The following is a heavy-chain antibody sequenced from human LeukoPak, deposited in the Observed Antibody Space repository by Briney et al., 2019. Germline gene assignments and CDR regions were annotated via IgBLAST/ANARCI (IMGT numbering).Heavy chain of an antibody. CDR3: ARQDYCSGGSCYDY. V-gene: IGHV4-59*01. Sequence: SETLSLTCTVSGGSISSYYWSWIRQPPGKGLEWIGYIYYSGSTNYNPSLKSRVTISVDTSKNQFSLKLSSVTAADTAVYYCARQDYCSGGSCYDYWGQGTLVTVPS. J-gene: IGHJ4*02. D-gene: IGHD2-15*01. CDR2: IYYSGST. CDR1: GGSISSYY.